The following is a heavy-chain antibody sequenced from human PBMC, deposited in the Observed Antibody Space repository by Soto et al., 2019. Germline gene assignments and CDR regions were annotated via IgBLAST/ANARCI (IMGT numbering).Heavy chain of an antibody. D-gene: IGHD5-12*01. CDR3: ATGVATTQFPTQIDP. Sequence: GASVKVSCKVSGYTLTELSMHWVRQAPGKGLEWMGGFDPEDGETIYAQKFQGRVTMTEDTSTDTAYMELSSLRSEDTAVYYCATGVATTQFPTQIDPWGQGTLVTVSS. CDR2: FDPEDGET. V-gene: IGHV1-24*01. CDR1: GYTLTELS. J-gene: IGHJ5*02.